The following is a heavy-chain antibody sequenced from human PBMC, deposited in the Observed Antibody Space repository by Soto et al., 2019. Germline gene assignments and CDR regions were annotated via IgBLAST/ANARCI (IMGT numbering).Heavy chain of an antibody. J-gene: IGHJ5*02. CDR3: ARSLQNKYCSGGSCYTYNWFDP. CDR2: IYHSGST. CDR1: GGSISSGGYS. V-gene: IGHV4-30-2*01. D-gene: IGHD2-15*01. Sequence: QLQLQESGSGLVKPSQTLSLTCAVSGGSISSGGYSWSWIRQPPGKGLEWIGYIYHSGSTYYNPSLKSRVTISADRSKNQFSLKLSSVTAADTAVYYCARSLQNKYCSGGSCYTYNWFDPWGQGTLVTVSS.